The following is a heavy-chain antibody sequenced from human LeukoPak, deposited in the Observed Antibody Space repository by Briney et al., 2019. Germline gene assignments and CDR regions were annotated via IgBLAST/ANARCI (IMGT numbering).Heavy chain of an antibody. CDR2: ISWDGGST. CDR1: GFTFDDYT. D-gene: IGHD6-6*01. J-gene: IGHJ6*03. V-gene: IGHV3-43*01. CDR3: AEDKDSIAARPGYYYYYYMDV. Sequence: PGGSLRLSCAASGFTFDDYTMHWVRQAPGKGLEWVSLISWDGGSTYYADSVKGRFTISRDNSKNSLYLQMNSLRTEDTALYYCAEDKDSIAARPGYYYYYYMDVWGKGTTVTVSS.